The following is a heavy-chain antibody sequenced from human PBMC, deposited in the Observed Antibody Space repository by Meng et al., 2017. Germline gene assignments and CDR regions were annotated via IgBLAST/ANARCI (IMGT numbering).Heavy chain of an antibody. Sequence: QAQLLEAGGGVVQPGRSLILSCASSGFTFSSYARHWVRQAPGKGLEWVAVISYDGSNKYYADSVKGRFTISRDNSKNTLYLQMNSLRAEDTAVYYCARSSGYLDYWGQGTLVTVSS. CDR3: ARSSGYLDY. CDR2: ISYDGSNK. CDR1: GFTFSSYA. J-gene: IGHJ4*02. D-gene: IGHD6-19*01. V-gene: IGHV3-30*01.